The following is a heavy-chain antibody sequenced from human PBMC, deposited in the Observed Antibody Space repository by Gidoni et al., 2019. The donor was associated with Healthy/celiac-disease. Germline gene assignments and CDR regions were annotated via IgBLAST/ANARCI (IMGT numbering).Heavy chain of an antibody. Sequence: EVQLLESGGGLVQPGGSLRLSCAASGFTFSSYAMSWVRQAPGKGLGWVSAISGSGGSTYYADSVKGRFTISRDNSKNTLYLQMNSLRAEDTAVYYCATHIVVVPAAIWEINYFDYWGQGTLVTVSS. CDR2: ISGSGGST. CDR3: ATHIVVVPAAIWEINYFDY. CDR1: GFTFSSYA. J-gene: IGHJ4*02. V-gene: IGHV3-23*01. D-gene: IGHD2-2*01.